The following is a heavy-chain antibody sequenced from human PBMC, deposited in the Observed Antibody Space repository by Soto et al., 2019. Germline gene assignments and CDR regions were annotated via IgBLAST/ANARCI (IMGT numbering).Heavy chain of an antibody. V-gene: IGHV4-34*02. CDR1: GGSFSGYY. J-gene: IGHJ4*02. CDR3: AIVQCLKGAYRYFSV. D-gene: IGHD3-16*02. Sequence: QVQLQQWGAGLLKPSETLSLTCGVYGGSFSGYYWSWIRPPPGKGLEWIGEITFGGHTNYTPSLKSRVTSSVDTSEKQFSLHLTSVTAADTSVYYCAIVQCLKGAYRYFSVWGQGALVIVSS. CDR2: ITFGGHT.